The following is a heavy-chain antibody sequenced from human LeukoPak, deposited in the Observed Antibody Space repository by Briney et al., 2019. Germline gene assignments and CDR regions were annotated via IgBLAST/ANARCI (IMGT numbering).Heavy chain of an antibody. CDR1: GITVSSGY. V-gene: IGHV3-53*01. CDR2: IYSGGST. J-gene: IGHJ4*02. D-gene: IGHD5-12*01. Sequence: GGSLRLSCAASGITVSSGYLSWVRQAPGEGLEWVSLIYSGGSTYYADSVKGRFTVSRDNSKNTLYLQMDSLRAEDTAVYYCARAFGYDWRLDYWGQGTLVTVSS. CDR3: ARAFGYDWRLDY.